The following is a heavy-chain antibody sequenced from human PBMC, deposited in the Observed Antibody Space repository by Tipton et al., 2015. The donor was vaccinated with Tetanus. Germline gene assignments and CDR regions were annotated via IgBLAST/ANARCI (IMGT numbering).Heavy chain of an antibody. J-gene: IGHJ5*02. CDR2: IYYSGST. CDR3: AREATVTTRLDP. V-gene: IGHV4-59*01. D-gene: IGHD4-17*01. CDR1: GGSISSYY. Sequence: TLSLTCTVSGGSISSYYWSWIRQPPGKGLEWIGYIYYSGSTNYNPSLKSRVTISVDTSKNQFPLKLSSVTAADTAVYYCAREATVTTRLDPWGQGTLVTVSS.